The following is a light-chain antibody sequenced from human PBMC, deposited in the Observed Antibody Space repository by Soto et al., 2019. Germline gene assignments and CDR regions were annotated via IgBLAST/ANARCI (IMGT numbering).Light chain of an antibody. CDR2: GAS. Sequence: ETVLTQSPGTLSLFPGERATLSCRASQSVTSNYLAWYQQKPGQAPRLLIYGASSRATGIPGRFSGSGSGTDFTLTISRLEPEDFAVYYCHQSGSSPLTFGQGTRLEIK. V-gene: IGKV3-20*01. J-gene: IGKJ5*01. CDR3: HQSGSSPLT. CDR1: QSVTSNY.